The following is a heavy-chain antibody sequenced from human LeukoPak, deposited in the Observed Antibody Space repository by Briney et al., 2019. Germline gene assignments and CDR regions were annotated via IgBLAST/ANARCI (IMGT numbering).Heavy chain of an antibody. CDR3: ARSSAGFDS. J-gene: IGHJ5*01. D-gene: IGHD3-16*01. Sequence: SQTLSLTCAISGDSVSSNSAVWNWIRQSPSRGLEWLGRTYYRSEWFIDYAPSVKSRISNNPDTSKNQFSLQLDSVAPEDTAVYYCARSSAGFDSWGQGTLVTVSS. CDR2: TYYRSEWFI. CDR1: GDSVSSNSAV. V-gene: IGHV6-1*01.